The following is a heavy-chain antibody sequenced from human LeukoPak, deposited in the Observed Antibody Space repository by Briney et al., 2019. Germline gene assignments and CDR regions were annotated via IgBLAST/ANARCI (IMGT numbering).Heavy chain of an antibody. Sequence: PGGSLRLSCAASGFTFSIYWMSWVRQAPGTGLEWLANINQDGSEKYYVDSVKGRFTISRDNAKKSVYLQMNSLRADATAVYYCTREGSLWFGESKSDSWGQGTLVTVSS. D-gene: IGHD3-10*01. CDR1: GFTFSIYW. J-gene: IGHJ4*02. V-gene: IGHV3-7*04. CDR2: INQDGSEK. CDR3: TREGSLWFGESKSDS.